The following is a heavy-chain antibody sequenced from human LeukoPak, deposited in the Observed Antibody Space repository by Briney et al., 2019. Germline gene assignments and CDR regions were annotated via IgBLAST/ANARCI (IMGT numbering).Heavy chain of an antibody. V-gene: IGHV4-59*12. Sequence: SETLSLTCTVSGGSISSYYWSWIRQSPGKGLEWIGYIFYIGSTNYNPSLKSRVTISVDRSKNQFSLKLSSVTAADTAVYYCGGDYSSSSKLGFDPWGLGTLVTVSS. CDR2: IFYIGST. D-gene: IGHD6-6*01. J-gene: IGHJ5*02. CDR3: GGDYSSSSKLGFDP. CDR1: GGSISSYY.